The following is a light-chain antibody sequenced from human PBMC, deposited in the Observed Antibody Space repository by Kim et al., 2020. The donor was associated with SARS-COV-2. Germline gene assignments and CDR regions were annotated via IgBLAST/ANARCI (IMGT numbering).Light chain of an antibody. V-gene: IGLV3-19*01. CDR2: GKN. CDR1: SLRSYY. J-gene: IGLJ2*01. CDR3: NSRDSSGNHLL. Sequence: SSELTQDPAVSVALGQTVRITCQGDSLRSYYASWYQQKPGQAPVLVIYGKNNRPSGIPDRFSGSSSGNTASLTITGAQAGDEADYYCNSRDSSGNHLLFGGGTQLTVL.